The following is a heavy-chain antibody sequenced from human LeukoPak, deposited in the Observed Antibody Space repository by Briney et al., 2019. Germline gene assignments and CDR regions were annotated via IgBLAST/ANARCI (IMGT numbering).Heavy chain of an antibody. D-gene: IGHD3-22*01. J-gene: IGHJ3*02. Sequence: SETLSLTCTVSGGSISSYYWSWIRQPAGKGLEWIGRIYTSGSTNYNPSLKSRVTMSVDTSKNQFSLKLSSVTAADTAVYYCARGTDYYDSSGYYYSAFDIWGQGTMVTVSS. CDR2: IYTSGST. CDR1: GGSISSYY. CDR3: ARGTDYYDSSGYYYSAFDI. V-gene: IGHV4-4*07.